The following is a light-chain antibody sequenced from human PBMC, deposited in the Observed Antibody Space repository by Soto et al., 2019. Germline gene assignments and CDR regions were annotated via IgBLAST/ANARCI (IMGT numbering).Light chain of an antibody. CDR2: SDH. J-gene: IGLJ1*01. Sequence: QSVLTQPPSASGTPGQRVTISCSASSGSLSVDWYQHLPGTAPKLLIQSDHQRPSGVPDRFSGSKSGTSASLPISGLQSEDDADYDCAAWDDSLNGLYVFGTGTKRTV. V-gene: IGLV1-44*01. CDR1: SGSLS. CDR3: AAWDDSLNGLYV.